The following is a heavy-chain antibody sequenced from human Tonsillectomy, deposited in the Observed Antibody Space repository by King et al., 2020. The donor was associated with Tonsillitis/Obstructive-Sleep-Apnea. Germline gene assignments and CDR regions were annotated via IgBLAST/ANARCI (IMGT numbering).Heavy chain of an antibody. CDR3: ATLVTDYGDYSIDF. V-gene: IGHV4-39*01. Sequence: QLQESGPGLVKPSETLSLTCTVSGGSISSSSYSWGWIRQPPGKRLEWIGTIYYSGSTLYNPSLKSRVTISADTSKNQFSLKLSSVTAADTAVYYCATLVTDYGDYSIDFWGQGTLVTVSS. J-gene: IGHJ4*02. CDR1: GGSISSSSYS. CDR2: IYYSGST. D-gene: IGHD4-17*01.